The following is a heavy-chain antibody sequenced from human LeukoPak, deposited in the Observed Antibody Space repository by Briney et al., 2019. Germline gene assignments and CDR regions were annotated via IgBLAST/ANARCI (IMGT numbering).Heavy chain of an antibody. D-gene: IGHD4/OR15-4a*01. CDR1: GFTVSNNY. CDR3: AKGGAAAYY. Sequence: PGGSLRLSCAASGFTVSNNYMTWVRQAPGKGLEWVSLISTGGSPYYTDSVKGRFTISRDNSKNTLYLQMNSLRAEDTAVYYCAKGGAAAYYWGQGTLVTVSS. J-gene: IGHJ4*02. V-gene: IGHV3-53*01. CDR2: ISTGGSP.